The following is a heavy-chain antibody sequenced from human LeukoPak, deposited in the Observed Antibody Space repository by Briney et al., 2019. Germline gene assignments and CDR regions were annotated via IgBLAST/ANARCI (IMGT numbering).Heavy chain of an antibody. D-gene: IGHD1-26*01. Sequence: SETLSLTCTVSGGSISSGGYYWNWIRQHPGKGLEWIGYIYYTGSTYYNPSLKSRVTISVDTSKNQFSLKLSSVTAADTAVYYCAGRAHSGSYYFDYWGQGTLVTVSS. CDR1: GGSISSGGYY. CDR3: AGRAHSGSYYFDY. V-gene: IGHV4-31*03. J-gene: IGHJ4*02. CDR2: IYYTGST.